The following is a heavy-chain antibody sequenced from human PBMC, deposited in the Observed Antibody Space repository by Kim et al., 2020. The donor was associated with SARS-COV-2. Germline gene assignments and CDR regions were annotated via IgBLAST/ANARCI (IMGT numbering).Heavy chain of an antibody. CDR2: MFWGSGVT. D-gene: IGHD2-15*01. V-gene: IGHV3-9*02. CDR1: GFSSDSPA. Sequence: GGSLRLSCVASGFSSDSPAMHWVRQAPGKGLQWVAGMFWGSGVTGYADSGKGRFTISRDNAMNSLYLEMNNLRPEDTALYYCIRELVKGGADVWGQGTTVTVPS. J-gene: IGHJ6*02. CDR3: IRELVKGGADV.